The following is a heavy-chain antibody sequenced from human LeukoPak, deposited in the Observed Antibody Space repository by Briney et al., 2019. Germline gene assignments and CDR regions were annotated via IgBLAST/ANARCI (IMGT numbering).Heavy chain of an antibody. J-gene: IGHJ6*03. CDR2: IYYSGST. CDR1: GGSISSYY. V-gene: IGHV4-59*12. Sequence: SETLSLTCTVSGGSISSYYWSWIRQPPGKGLECIGYIYYSGSTNYNPSLTSRVTISVDPSKKQFLQNLSHAAISGPVVYYSGSTNYNPSLKSRVTISVDTSKNQFSLKLSSVTAADTAVYYCARDDYDFWSGLYYMDVWGKGTTVTVSS. D-gene: IGHD3-10*01. CDR3: GSTNYNPSLKSRVTISVDTSKNQFSLKLSSVTAADTAVYYCARDDYDFWSGLYYMDV.